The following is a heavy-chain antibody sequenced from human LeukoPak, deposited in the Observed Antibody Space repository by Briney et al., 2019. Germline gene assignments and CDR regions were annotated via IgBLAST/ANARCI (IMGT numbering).Heavy chain of an antibody. D-gene: IGHD3-3*01. Sequence: PSETLSLTCTVSGGSISSSSYYWGWIRQPPGKGLEWIGSIYYSGSTYYNPSLKSRVTISVDTSKNQFSLKLSSVTAADTAVYYCARESPQGNDFWSGYYSVVRRYYYMDVWGKGTTVTVSS. J-gene: IGHJ6*03. CDR3: ARESPQGNDFWSGYYSVVRRYYYMDV. V-gene: IGHV4-39*07. CDR2: IYYSGST. CDR1: GGSISSSSYY.